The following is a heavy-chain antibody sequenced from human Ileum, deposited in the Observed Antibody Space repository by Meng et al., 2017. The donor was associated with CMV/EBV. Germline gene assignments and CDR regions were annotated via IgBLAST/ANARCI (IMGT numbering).Heavy chain of an antibody. CDR3: VRSRVGHSSPFDF. J-gene: IGHJ4*01. V-gene: IGHV4-31*03. CDR1: GASISLGGYY. D-gene: IGHD1-26*01. Sequence: CTVSGASISLGGYYWGWIRQFPGRGLEWIGYIYYTGEIFYNPSLKGRLTIAPDTSENQLSLSMKFMTVADAAVYYCVRSRVGHSSPFDFWGHGTLVTVS. CDR2: IYYTGEI.